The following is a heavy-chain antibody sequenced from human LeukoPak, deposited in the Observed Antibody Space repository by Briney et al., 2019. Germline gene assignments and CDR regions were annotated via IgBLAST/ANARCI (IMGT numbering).Heavy chain of an antibody. V-gene: IGHV4-30-4*01. CDR1: GGTISSGDYY. Sequence: PSETLSLTCTVPGGTISSGDYYWSWIRQPPGKGLEWIGYIYYSGSTYYNPSLKSRVTMSVDTSKNQFSLKLSSVTAADTAVYYCARGQSELRACSDYWGQGTLVTVSS. D-gene: IGHD3-10*02. CDR2: IYYSGST. CDR3: ARGQSELRACSDY. J-gene: IGHJ4*02.